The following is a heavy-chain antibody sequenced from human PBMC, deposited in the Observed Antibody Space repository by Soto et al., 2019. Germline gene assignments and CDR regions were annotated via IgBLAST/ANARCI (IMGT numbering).Heavy chain of an antibody. D-gene: IGHD6-13*01. Sequence: SETLSLTCTVSGGSISSYHWSWIRQPPGKGLEWIGYIYYSGSTNYNPSLKSRVTISVDTSKNQFSLKLSSVTAADTAVYYCARASSSWYGYYFDYWGQGTLVTVSS. CDR2: IYYSGST. J-gene: IGHJ4*02. CDR3: ARASSSWYGYYFDY. V-gene: IGHV4-59*01. CDR1: GGSISSYH.